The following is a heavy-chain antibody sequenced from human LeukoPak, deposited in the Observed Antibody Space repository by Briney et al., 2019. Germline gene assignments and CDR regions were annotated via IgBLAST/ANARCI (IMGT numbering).Heavy chain of an antibody. CDR3: ASHDQYCTNGVCYENWSNDY. V-gene: IGHV3-23*01. CDR2: ISGSGGST. J-gene: IGHJ4*02. Sequence: GGSLRLSCAASGFTFSSYAMSWVRQPPGKGLEWVSAISGSGGSTYYADSVKSRFTISRDNSKNTLYLQMNSLRAEDTAVYYCASHDQYCTNGVCYENWSNDYWGQGTLVTVSS. D-gene: IGHD2-8*01. CDR1: GFTFSSYA.